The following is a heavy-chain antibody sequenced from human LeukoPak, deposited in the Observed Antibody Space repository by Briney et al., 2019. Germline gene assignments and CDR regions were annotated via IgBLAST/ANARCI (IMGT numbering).Heavy chain of an antibody. CDR1: RYTFTGYY. CDR2: INPNSGGT. D-gene: IGHD3-22*01. V-gene: IGHV1-2*02. CDR3: ARSYYYDSSGYYYYFDY. J-gene: IGHJ4*02. Sequence: GASVKVSCKASRYTFTGYYMHSVRQAPGQGLEWMSWINPNSGGTNYAQKFQGRVTMTRDTSISTAYMELSRMRSDDTAVYYCARSYYYDSSGYYYYFDYWGQGTLVTVSS.